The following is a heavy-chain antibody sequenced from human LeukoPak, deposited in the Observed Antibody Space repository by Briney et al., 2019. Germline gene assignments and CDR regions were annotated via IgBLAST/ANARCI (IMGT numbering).Heavy chain of an antibody. V-gene: IGHV3-30*02. Sequence: GGSLRLSCAASGFTFSSYGMHWVRQAPGKGLEWVAFIRYDGSNKYYADSVKGRFTISRDNSKNTLYLLMNSLRAEDTAVYYCAKGLRGSGIGAFDIWGQGTMVTVSS. CDR3: AKGLRGSGIGAFDI. CDR1: GFTFSSYG. J-gene: IGHJ3*02. CDR2: IRYDGSNK. D-gene: IGHD3-10*01.